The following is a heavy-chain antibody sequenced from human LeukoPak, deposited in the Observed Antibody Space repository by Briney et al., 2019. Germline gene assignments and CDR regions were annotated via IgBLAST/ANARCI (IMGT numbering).Heavy chain of an antibody. CDR1: GGSISSYY. Sequence: KSSETLSLTCTVSGGSISSYYWSWIRQPPGKGLEWIGYIYYSGSTNYNPSLKSRVTISVDTSKNQFSLKLSSVTAADTAVYYCARDTTKTSSGYDYWGQGTLVTVSS. D-gene: IGHD6-19*01. J-gene: IGHJ4*02. V-gene: IGHV4-59*01. CDR3: ARDTTKTSSGYDY. CDR2: IYYSGST.